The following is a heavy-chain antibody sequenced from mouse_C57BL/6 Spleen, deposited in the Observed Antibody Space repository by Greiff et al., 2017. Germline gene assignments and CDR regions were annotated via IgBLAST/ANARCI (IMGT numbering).Heavy chain of an antibody. V-gene: IGHV5-4*01. CDR2: ISDGGSYT. Sequence: EVKLMESGGGLVKPGGSLKLSCAASGFTFSSYAMSWVRQTPEKRLEWVATISDGGSYTYYPDNVKGRFTISRDNAKNNLYLQMSHLKSEDTAMYYCARDPNWDGDAMDCWGQGTSVTASS. J-gene: IGHJ4*01. CDR3: ARDPNWDGDAMDC. D-gene: IGHD4-1*01. CDR1: GFTFSSYA.